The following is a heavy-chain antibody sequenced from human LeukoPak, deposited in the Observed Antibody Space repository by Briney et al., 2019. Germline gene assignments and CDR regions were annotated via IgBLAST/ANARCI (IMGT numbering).Heavy chain of an antibody. Sequence: ASVKVSCKASGYTFTSYDINWVRQATGQGLEWMGWMNPNSGNTGYAQKFQGRVTMTRNTSISTAYMEPSSLRSEDTAVYYCARGQLLRYFDWLLSDYYYYGMDVWGQGTTVTVSS. D-gene: IGHD3-9*01. CDR2: MNPNSGNT. J-gene: IGHJ6*02. CDR1: GYTFTSYD. V-gene: IGHV1-8*01. CDR3: ARGQLLRYFDWLLSDYYYYGMDV.